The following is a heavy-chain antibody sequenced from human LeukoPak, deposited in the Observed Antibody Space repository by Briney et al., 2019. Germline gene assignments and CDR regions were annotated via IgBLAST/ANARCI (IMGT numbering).Heavy chain of an antibody. CDR3: AKGHYDSSDYNYFTY. D-gene: IGHD3-22*01. CDR1: GFTFSSYA. V-gene: IGHV3-23*01. CDR2: ISNSGGST. J-gene: IGHJ4*02. Sequence: GSLRLSCAASGFTFSSYAMSWVRQAPGKGLERVSVISNSGGSTHYADSVKGRFTISRDNSKNTLYLQMNSLRAEDTAVYYCAKGHYDSSDYNYFTYWGQGTLVSVSS.